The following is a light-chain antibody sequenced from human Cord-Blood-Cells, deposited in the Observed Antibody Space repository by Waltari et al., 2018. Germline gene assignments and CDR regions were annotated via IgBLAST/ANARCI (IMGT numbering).Light chain of an antibody. Sequence: ANQLNQSPSSLSASVGDRVTITCRASQGISSALAWYQQKPGKAPKLLIYDASSLESGVPSRFSGSGSGTDFTLTISSLQPEDFATYYCQQFNSYPITFGQGTRLEIK. CDR1: QGISSA. V-gene: IGKV1-13*02. CDR2: DAS. CDR3: QQFNSYPIT. J-gene: IGKJ5*01.